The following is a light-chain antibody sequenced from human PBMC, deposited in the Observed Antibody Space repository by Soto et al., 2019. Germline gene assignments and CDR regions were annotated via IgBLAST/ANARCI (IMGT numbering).Light chain of an antibody. V-gene: IGKV1-5*03. CDR2: KAS. J-gene: IGKJ1*01. CDR3: QHYNSYSEA. Sequence: DIQMTKSPSTLSGSVGDRVTITCRASQTISSWLAWYQQKPVKAPKLLIYKASTLKSGVPSRFSGSGSGTEFTLTISSLQPDDFATYYCQHYNSYSEAFGQGTKVDIK. CDR1: QTISSW.